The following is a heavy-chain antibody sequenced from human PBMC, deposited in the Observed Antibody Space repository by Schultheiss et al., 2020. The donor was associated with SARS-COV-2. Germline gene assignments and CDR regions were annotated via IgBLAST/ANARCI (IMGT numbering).Heavy chain of an antibody. Sequence: GSLRLSCTISGGPISSYYCNWIRQPPGKGLEWIGYIYYSGSTNCNPSLKSRVTISVNTSKNQFSLKLSSVTAADTAVYYCARERDLGFDYWGQGTLVTVSS. CDR1: GGPISSYY. J-gene: IGHJ4*02. CDR3: ARERDLGFDY. CDR2: IYYSGST. V-gene: IGHV4-59*12. D-gene: IGHD3-3*01.